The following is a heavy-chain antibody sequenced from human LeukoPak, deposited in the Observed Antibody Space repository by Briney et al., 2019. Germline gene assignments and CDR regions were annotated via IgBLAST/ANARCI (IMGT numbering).Heavy chain of an antibody. CDR1: GFTLSSYE. CDR2: IDYSGGDT. Sequence: GGSLRLSCTASGFTLSSYEMSWIRQAPGKGLEWVSSIDYSGGDTHYADSVKGRFTISRDNSKNTLYLQTNSLRAEDTAVYYCAKSGLNRFDYWGQGTLVTVSS. CDR3: AKSGLNRFDY. V-gene: IGHV3-23*01. J-gene: IGHJ4*02. D-gene: IGHD2-15*01.